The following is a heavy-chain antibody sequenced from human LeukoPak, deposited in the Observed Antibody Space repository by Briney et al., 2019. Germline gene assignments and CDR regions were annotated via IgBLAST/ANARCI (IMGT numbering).Heavy chain of an antibody. CDR3: ARAPVVVGPGVFFES. CDR1: GSTVTGNY. CDR2: IYSSGTP. Sequence: GGSLRLSCVASGSTVTGNYMNWVRQAPGKGLEWVSTIYSSGTPYYADSVKGRFIISSDKSKNTRFLQMNSLRADDTAVYFCARAPVVVGPGVFFESWGQGTLVTVSA. D-gene: IGHD2-21*01. J-gene: IGHJ4*02. V-gene: IGHV3-53*01.